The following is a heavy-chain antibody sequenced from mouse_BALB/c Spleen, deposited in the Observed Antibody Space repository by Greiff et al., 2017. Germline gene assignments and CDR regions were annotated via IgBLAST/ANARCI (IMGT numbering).Heavy chain of an antibody. CDR2: INPSSGYT. J-gene: IGHJ4*01. CDR3: ARLMITTRYAMDY. V-gene: IGHV1-4*01. D-gene: IGHD2-4*01. Sequence: VKLQESGAELARPGASVKMSCKASGYTFTSYTMHWVKQRPGQGLEWIGYINPSSGYTNYNQKFKDKATLTADKSSSTAYMQLSSLTSEDSAVYYCARLMITTRYAMDYWGQGTSVTVSS. CDR1: GYTFTSYT.